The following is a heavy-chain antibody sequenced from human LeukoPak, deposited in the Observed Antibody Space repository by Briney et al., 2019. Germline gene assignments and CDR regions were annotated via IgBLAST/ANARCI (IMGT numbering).Heavy chain of an antibody. Sequence: GGSLRLSCAASGFTFSSYGMSWVRQAPGKGLEWVSAISGSGGSTYYADSVKGRFTISRDNSKNTLYLQMNSLRAEDTAVYYCAKGALTMIVVAFDAFDIWGQGTMVTVSS. J-gene: IGHJ3*02. V-gene: IGHV3-23*01. CDR1: GFTFSSYG. CDR2: ISGSGGST. D-gene: IGHD3-22*01. CDR3: AKGALTMIVVAFDAFDI.